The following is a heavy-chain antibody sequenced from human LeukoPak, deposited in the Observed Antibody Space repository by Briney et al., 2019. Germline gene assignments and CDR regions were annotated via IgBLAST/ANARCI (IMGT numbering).Heavy chain of an antibody. V-gene: IGHV3-23*01. Sequence: PGGSLRLSCAASGFTFSRYAMSWVRQAPGKGLDWVSAISGSGGSTYYADSVKGRFTISRDQSNNKLYLQMNSLSADHTAVYYCAKFESMTTLTNLDYWGQGTLVTVSS. J-gene: IGHJ4*02. CDR2: ISGSGGST. D-gene: IGHD4-11*01. CDR3: AKFESMTTLTNLDY. CDR1: GFTFSRYA.